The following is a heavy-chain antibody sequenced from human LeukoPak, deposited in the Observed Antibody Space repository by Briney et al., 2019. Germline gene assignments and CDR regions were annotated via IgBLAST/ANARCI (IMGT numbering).Heavy chain of an antibody. CDR3: ARDYLLDSSGYYYDPLGWFDP. Sequence: SETLSLTCTVSGGSISSSSYYWGWIRQPPGKGLEWIGSIYYSGSTYSNPSLQSRVTISVDTSKNQFSLKLNSVTAADTAVCYCARDYLLDSSGYYYDPLGWFDPWGQGTLVTVSS. V-gene: IGHV4-39*02. J-gene: IGHJ5*02. CDR2: IYYSGST. CDR1: GGSISSSSYY. D-gene: IGHD3-22*01.